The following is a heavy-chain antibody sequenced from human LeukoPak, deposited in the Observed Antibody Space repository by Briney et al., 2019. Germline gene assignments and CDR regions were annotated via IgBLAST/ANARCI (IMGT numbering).Heavy chain of an antibody. J-gene: IGHJ3*02. CDR3: ARPGIVGASGALDI. Sequence: PGGSLRLSCAASGFTFNTYNMNWVRQAPGKGLEWVSSISTSSSYIYYADSVKGRFTISRDNAKNSLYLQMNSLRAEDTALYYCARPGIVGASGALDIWGQGTMVTVSS. CDR1: GFTFNTYN. D-gene: IGHD1-26*01. V-gene: IGHV3-21*04. CDR2: ISTSSSYI.